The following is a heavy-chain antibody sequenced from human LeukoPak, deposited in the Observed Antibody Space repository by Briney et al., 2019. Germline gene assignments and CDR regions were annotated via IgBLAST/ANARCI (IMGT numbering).Heavy chain of an antibody. CDR2: IFPDGRT. Sequence: PGGSLRLSCAASGLTFTDNYFSWVRQAPGKGVEWVSVIFPDGRTYHADSVKGRFTISRDRPKNTLLLQMNSLRADDTALYHCARTNTVYGDFDYWGKGILVTVSS. CDR3: ARTNTVYGDFDY. CDR1: GLTFTDNY. J-gene: IGHJ4*02. V-gene: IGHV3-53*01. D-gene: IGHD2/OR15-2a*01.